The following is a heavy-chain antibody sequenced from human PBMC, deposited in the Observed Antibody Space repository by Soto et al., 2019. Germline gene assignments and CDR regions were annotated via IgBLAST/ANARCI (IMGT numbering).Heavy chain of an antibody. J-gene: IGHJ5*02. CDR1: GGSISSGGYY. CDR3: ARVPLKIAAVGNNWFDP. V-gene: IGHV4-31*03. D-gene: IGHD6-13*01. CDR2: IYYSGST. Sequence: QVQLQESGPGLVKPSQTLSLTCTVSGGSISSGGYYWRWIRQHPGKGWEWNGYIYYSGSTYYNPSLKSRVTISVDTSKNQFSLKLSSVTAADTAVYYCARVPLKIAAVGNNWFDPWGQGTLVTVSS.